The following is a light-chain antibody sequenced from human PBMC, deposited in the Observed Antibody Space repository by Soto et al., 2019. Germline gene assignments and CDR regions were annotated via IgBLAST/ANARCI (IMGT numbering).Light chain of an antibody. CDR3: QQCHGYLWT. CDR1: QSISSW. Sequence: DIQMTQSPSTLSASVGDRVTITCRASQSISSWLAWYQQKPGKAPKLLIYKASSLESGVPSRFSGSGSGTEFTLTLSSLQPDDFAAYYCQQCHGYLWTFGKGTKVEI. J-gene: IGKJ1*01. V-gene: IGKV1-5*03. CDR2: KAS.